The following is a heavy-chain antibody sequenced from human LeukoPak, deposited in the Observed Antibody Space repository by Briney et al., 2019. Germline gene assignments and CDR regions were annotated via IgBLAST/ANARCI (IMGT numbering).Heavy chain of an antibody. J-gene: IGHJ4*02. CDR2: IWNDGSNK. V-gene: IGHV3-30*02. CDR3: AKDLANSWTTDY. D-gene: IGHD1-1*01. Sequence: PGGSLRLSCAASGFTFSDYGMHWVRQAPGKGLDWVAVIWNDGSNKLQADFVEGRFTISRDNSRNTLYLQMNSLSVEDTAFYYCAKDLANSWTTDYWGQGTLVTVSS. CDR1: GFTFSDYG.